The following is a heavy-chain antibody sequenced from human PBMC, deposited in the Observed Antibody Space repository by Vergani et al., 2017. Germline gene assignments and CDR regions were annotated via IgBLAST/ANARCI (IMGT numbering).Heavy chain of an antibody. CDR1: GFTFSSYS. V-gene: IGHV3-48*04. CDR3: ARGGITIFGVVDY. Sequence: EVQLVESGGGLVQPGGSLRLSCAASGFTFSSYSMNWVRQAPGKGLEWVSYISSSSSTIYYADSVKGRFTISRDNAKNSLYLQMNSLRAEDTAVYYCARGGITIFGVVDYWGQGTLVTVSS. J-gene: IGHJ4*02. CDR2: ISSSSSTI. D-gene: IGHD3-3*01.